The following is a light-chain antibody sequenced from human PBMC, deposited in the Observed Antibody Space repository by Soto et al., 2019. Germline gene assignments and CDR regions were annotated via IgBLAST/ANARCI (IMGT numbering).Light chain of an antibody. Sequence: QSALTQAASVSVSPGQSITISCTGTSGDIGSYNRVSWYQQHPGKAPKLIIYEVTDRPSGVSNRFSGSKSANTASLTISGLQAEDEYEYYCSSHTNINTFACVFGNGTNAT. V-gene: IGLV2-14*01. CDR3: SSHTNINTFACV. CDR2: EVT. J-gene: IGLJ1*01. CDR1: SGDIGSYNR.